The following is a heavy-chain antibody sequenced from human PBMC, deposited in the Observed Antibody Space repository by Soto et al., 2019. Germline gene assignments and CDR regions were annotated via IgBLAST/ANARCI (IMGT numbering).Heavy chain of an antibody. V-gene: IGHV4-61*01. Sequence: SQALSITCSVSGVSVSSGSHYWSWIRQSPGKGLELIGFIYYSGSTNYNPSLKSRVTMSVDTSKNQFSLKLSSVTAADTAVYYCARDFTYYDFWSGYGDLDGMDVWGQGTTVTVSS. D-gene: IGHD3-3*01. CDR1: GVSVSSGSHY. CDR3: ARDFTYYDFWSGYGDLDGMDV. CDR2: IYYSGST. J-gene: IGHJ6*02.